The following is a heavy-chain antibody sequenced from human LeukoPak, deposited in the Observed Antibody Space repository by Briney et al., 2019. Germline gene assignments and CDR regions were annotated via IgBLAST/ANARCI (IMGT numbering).Heavy chain of an antibody. CDR2: ISSSSSYI. Sequence: GGSLRLSCAASGFTFSSYSMNWVRQAPGKGLEWVSSISSSSSYIYYADSVKGRFTISRDNAKNSLYLQMNSLRAEDTAVYYCAGNLLWFGESSFDYWGQGTLVTASS. V-gene: IGHV3-21*01. CDR3: AGNLLWFGESSFDY. CDR1: GFTFSSYS. J-gene: IGHJ4*02. D-gene: IGHD3-10*01.